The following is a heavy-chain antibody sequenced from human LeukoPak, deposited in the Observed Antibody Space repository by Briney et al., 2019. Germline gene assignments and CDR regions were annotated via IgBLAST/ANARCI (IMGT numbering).Heavy chain of an antibody. V-gene: IGHV3-74*01. CDR3: VTHDYGDSYVG. CDR2: INPDGTKT. Sequence: GGSLRLSCEASGITFNIYWMRWVRQAPGKGLVWVSRINPDGTKTDYADSVKGRFTISRDNAKNTLYLQMNSLRAEDAAVYFCVTHDYGDSYVGGGQGTLVTVSS. CDR1: GITFNIYW. J-gene: IGHJ4*02. D-gene: IGHD4-17*01.